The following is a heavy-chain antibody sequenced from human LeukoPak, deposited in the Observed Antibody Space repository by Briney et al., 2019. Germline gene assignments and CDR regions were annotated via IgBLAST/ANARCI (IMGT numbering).Heavy chain of an antibody. V-gene: IGHV4-59*01. CDR2: IYYSGST. J-gene: IGHJ5*02. CDR1: GGSISSYY. D-gene: IGHD3-10*01. CDR3: ASMVGLWFGELSWFDP. Sequence: SETLSLTCTVSGGSISSYYWSWIRQPPGKGLEWIGYIYYSGSTSYNPSLKSRVTISVDTSKNQFSLKLSSVTAADTAVYYCASMVGLWFGELSWFDPWGQGTLVTVSS.